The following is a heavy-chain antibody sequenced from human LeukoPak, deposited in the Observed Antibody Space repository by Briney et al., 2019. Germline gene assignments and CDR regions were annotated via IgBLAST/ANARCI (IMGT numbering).Heavy chain of an antibody. Sequence: GASVKVSCKASGYTFTSYGLSWVRQAPGHGLEWMGWISGYDGDTNFARKFQGRVTMTTDTSTSTAYMELTSLTSDDTAVYYCARDWYYPWGTNGFDFFDFWAKGKRAT. CDR1: GYTFTSYG. CDR3: ARDWYYPWGTNGFDFFDF. J-gene: IGHJ3*01. D-gene: IGHD3-16*01. V-gene: IGHV1-18*01. CDR2: ISGYDGDT.